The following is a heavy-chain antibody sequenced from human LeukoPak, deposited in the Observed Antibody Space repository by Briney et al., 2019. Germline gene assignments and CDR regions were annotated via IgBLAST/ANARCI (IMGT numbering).Heavy chain of an antibody. CDR2: FDPEDGET. CDR1: GYTLTELF. V-gene: IGHV1-24*01. Sequence: GASVKVSCKVSGYTLTELFMHWVRQAPGKGLEWMGGFDPEDGETIYAQKFQGRVTMTEDTSTDTAYMELSSLRSEDTAVYYCATGGTYYDILTGYTSFDYWGQGTLVTVSS. J-gene: IGHJ4*02. D-gene: IGHD3-9*01. CDR3: ATGGTYYDILTGYTSFDY.